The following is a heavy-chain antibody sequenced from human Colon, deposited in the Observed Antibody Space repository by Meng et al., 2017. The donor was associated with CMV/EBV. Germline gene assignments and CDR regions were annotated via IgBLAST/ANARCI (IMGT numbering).Heavy chain of an antibody. CDR2: VHYSGNT. CDR3: ARPFPSIVSPRLDPFGD. Sequence: QPQEAGPGQRMTSATLSLTCTVSGDSINSFYYWAWLRQPPGRGLEWIGSVHYSGNTYYSPSLKSRITVSIDKSKNQFSLRLTSVTAADTALYYCARPFPSIVSPRLDPFGDWGRGTLVTVSS. D-gene: IGHD5/OR15-5a*01. J-gene: IGHJ4*02. V-gene: IGHV4-39*01. CDR1: GDSINSFYY.